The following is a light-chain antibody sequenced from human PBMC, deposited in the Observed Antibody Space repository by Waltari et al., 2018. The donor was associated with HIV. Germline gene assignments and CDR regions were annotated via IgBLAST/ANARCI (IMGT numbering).Light chain of an antibody. J-gene: IGLJ3*02. V-gene: IGLV2-23*02. CDR1: NPDVGVYDL. CDR2: GVT. CDR3: CSFAGSSTWV. Sequence: QSALTQPATVSGSPGQSITIPCTGNNPDVGVYDLVSWSQPPPANAPKLIIDGVTERPSGVSIHFSGSKSGNTASLTISGLRAEDEADYYCCSFAGSSTWVFGGGTKLTVL.